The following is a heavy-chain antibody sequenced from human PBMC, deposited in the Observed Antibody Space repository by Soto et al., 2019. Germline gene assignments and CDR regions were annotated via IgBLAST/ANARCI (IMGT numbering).Heavy chain of an antibody. CDR1: GYTFTGYG. Sequence: ASGKGSCKTSGYTFTGYGVSWVRQAPGQGPEWIGWISASNGHTDYAQVLQDRVTMTADTSTSTAHMELRSLTSDDTAVYYCARAALGGAVAASVYWGQGTRVTVSS. D-gene: IGHD6-19*01. V-gene: IGHV1-18*04. CDR2: ISASNGHT. CDR3: ARAALGGAVAASVY. J-gene: IGHJ4*02.